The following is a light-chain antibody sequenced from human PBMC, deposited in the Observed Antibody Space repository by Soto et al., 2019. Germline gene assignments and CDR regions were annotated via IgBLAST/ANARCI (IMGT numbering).Light chain of an antibody. CDR3: QQYYSYPPSGT. CDR1: QGISSY. Sequence: AIRMTQSPSSLSASTGDRVTITCRASQGISSYLAWYQQKPGKAPKLLIYAASTLQSGVPSRFSGSGSGTDFTLTISFLQSEDFATYYCQQYYSYPPSGTFGQGTKVEIK. CDR2: AAS. J-gene: IGKJ1*01. V-gene: IGKV1-8*01.